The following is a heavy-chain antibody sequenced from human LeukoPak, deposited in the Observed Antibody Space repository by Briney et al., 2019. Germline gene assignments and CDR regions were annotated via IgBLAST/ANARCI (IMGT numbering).Heavy chain of an antibody. Sequence: PGGSLRLSCAASGFTFSSYAMHWVRQAPGKGLEWVAVISYDGSNKYYADSVKGRFTISRDNSKNSLYLQMNSLRAEDTAVYYCAKPGGDSSGYPPFDYWGQGTLVTVSS. CDR1: GFTFSSYA. V-gene: IGHV3-30-3*02. CDR3: AKPGGDSSGYPPFDY. CDR2: ISYDGSNK. D-gene: IGHD3-22*01. J-gene: IGHJ4*02.